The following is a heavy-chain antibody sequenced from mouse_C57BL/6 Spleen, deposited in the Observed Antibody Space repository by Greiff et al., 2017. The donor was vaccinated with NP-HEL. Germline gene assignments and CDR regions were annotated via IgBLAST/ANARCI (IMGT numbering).Heavy chain of an antibody. J-gene: IGHJ3*01. CDR2: IYPGDGDT. V-gene: IGHV1-80*01. CDR3: ARSGYYDMFAY. D-gene: IGHD1-1*01. Sequence: QVQLKQSGAELVKPGASVKISCKASGYAFSSYWMNWVKQRPGKGLEWIGQIYPGDGDTNYNGKFKGKATLTADKSSSTAYMQLSSLTSEDSAVYFCARSGYYDMFAYWGQGTLVTVSA. CDR1: GYAFSSYW.